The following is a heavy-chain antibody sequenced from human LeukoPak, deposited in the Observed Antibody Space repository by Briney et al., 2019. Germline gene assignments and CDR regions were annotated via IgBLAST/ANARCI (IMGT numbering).Heavy chain of an antibody. J-gene: IGHJ5*02. CDR1: GGSISSYY. V-gene: IGHV4-59*01. Sequence: ASETLSLTCTVSGGSISSYYWSWIRQPPGKGLEWVGYIHSGGSTNYNPSLKSRLTISIDTSKSQFSLKLSSVTAADTAVYYCARGTMMVGPWGQGTLVTVSS. CDR3: ARGTMMVGP. D-gene: IGHD3-22*01. CDR2: IHSGGST.